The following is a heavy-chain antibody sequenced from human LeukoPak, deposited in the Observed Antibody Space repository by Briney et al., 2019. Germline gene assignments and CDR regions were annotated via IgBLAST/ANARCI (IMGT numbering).Heavy chain of an antibody. D-gene: IGHD2-2*01. J-gene: IGHJ4*02. V-gene: IGHV4-34*01. Sequence: PSETLSLTCAVYGGSFSGYYWSWIRQPPGKGLEWIGEINHSGSTNYNPSLKSRVTISVDTSKNQFSLKLSSVTAADTAVYYCARESSISCDYWGQGTLVTVSS. CDR3: ARESSISCDY. CDR1: GGSFSGYY. CDR2: INHSGST.